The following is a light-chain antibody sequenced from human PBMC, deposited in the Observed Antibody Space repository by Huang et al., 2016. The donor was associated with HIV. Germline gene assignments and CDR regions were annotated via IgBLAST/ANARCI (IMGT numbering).Light chain of an antibody. Sequence: DIQLTQSPSSLSASVGERITITCRASQSISNYLNWYQQEPGKAPKLLIFAASSLQGGVPSRFSGSGSGTDFTLTISSLQLEDFATYYCQQSYIAPYSFSQGTRLEIK. J-gene: IGKJ2*03. CDR1: QSISNY. V-gene: IGKV1-39*01. CDR2: AAS. CDR3: QQSYIAPYS.